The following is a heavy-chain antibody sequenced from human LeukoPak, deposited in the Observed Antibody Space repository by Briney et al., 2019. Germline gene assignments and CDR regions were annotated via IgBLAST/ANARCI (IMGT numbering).Heavy chain of an antibody. J-gene: IGHJ4*02. V-gene: IGHV4-59*08. D-gene: IGHD6-19*01. CDR1: GGSISSYY. Sequence: SETLCLTCTVSGGSISSYYWSWIRQPPGKGLEWIGYIYYSGSTNYNPSLKSRVTISVDTSKNRFSLKLSSVTAADTAVYYCARSYRGSGPVDYWGQGTLVTVSS. CDR3: ARSYRGSGPVDY. CDR2: IYYSGST.